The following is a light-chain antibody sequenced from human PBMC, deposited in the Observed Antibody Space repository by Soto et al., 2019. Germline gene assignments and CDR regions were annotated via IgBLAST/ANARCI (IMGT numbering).Light chain of an antibody. Sequence: QSALTQPASVSGSPGQSITISCTGTSSDVGGYNYVSWYQQNPGKAPKLMIYDVSNRPSGVSNRFSGSKSGNTASLTISGLQAEDEADYYGSSYTSSTYLPYVFATGTKLTVL. V-gene: IGLV2-14*01. CDR2: DVS. CDR3: SSYTSSTYLPYV. CDR1: SSDVGGYNY. J-gene: IGLJ1*01.